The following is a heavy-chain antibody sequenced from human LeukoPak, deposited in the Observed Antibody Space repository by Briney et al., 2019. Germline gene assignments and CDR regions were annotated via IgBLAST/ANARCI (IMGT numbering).Heavy chain of an antibody. CDR1: GYSISSGYY. D-gene: IGHD3-3*01. CDR2: IYHSGST. CDR3: ARCYYDFWSGTTYYFDY. J-gene: IGHJ4*02. Sequence: SETLSLTCTVSGYSISSGYYWGWIRQPPGKGLEWIGSIYHSGSTYYNPSLKSRVTISVDTSKNQFSLKLSSVTAADTAVYYCARCYYDFWSGTTYYFDYWGQGTQVTVSS. V-gene: IGHV4-38-2*02.